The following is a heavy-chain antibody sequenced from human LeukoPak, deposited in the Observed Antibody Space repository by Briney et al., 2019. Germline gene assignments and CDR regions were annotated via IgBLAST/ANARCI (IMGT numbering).Heavy chain of an antibody. V-gene: IGHV4-39*01. D-gene: IGHD2-2*02. Sequence: PSETLSLTCTVSGGSISSSSYYWGWIRQPPGKGLEWIGSIYYSGSTYYNPSLKSRVTISVDTSKNQFSLKLSSVTAADTAVYYCASLGVVPAAIGGNYYYYYMDVWGKGTTVTVS. CDR3: ASLGVVPAAIGGNYYYYYMDV. J-gene: IGHJ6*03. CDR1: GGSISSSSYY. CDR2: IYYSGST.